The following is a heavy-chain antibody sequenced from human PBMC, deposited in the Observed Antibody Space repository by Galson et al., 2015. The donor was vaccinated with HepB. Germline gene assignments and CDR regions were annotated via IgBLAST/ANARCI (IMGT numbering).Heavy chain of an antibody. CDR2: IYFSGST. CDR3: ARASEGQWLYYFDY. D-gene: IGHD6-19*01. V-gene: IGHV4-61*01. J-gene: IGHJ4*02. CDR1: GDSVRSGTHY. Sequence: LTCSVSGDSVRSGTHYWSWIRQPLGKGLEWIGYIYFSGSTNYNPSLRSRVTISADTSKNQFSLKLNSVTAADTAVYYCARASEGQWLYYFDYWGQGTLVTVSS.